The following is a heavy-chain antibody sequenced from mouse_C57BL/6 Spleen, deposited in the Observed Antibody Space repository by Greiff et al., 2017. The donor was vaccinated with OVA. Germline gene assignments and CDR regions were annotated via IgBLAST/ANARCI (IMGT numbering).Heavy chain of an antibody. D-gene: IGHD4-1*01. CDR1: GFTFSSYA. CDR2: ISDGGSYT. Sequence: EVQGVESGGGLVKPGGSLKLSCAASGFTFSSYAMSWVRQTPEKRLEWVATISDGGSYTYYPDNVKGRFTISRDNAKNNLYLQMSHLKSEDTAMYYCARGLTGGFAYWGQGTLVTVSA. CDR3: ARGLTGGFAY. V-gene: IGHV5-4*01. J-gene: IGHJ3*01.